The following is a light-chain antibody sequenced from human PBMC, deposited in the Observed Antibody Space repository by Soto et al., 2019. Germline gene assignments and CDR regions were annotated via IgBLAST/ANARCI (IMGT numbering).Light chain of an antibody. CDR2: EVG. CDR1: SSDIGTYNY. CDR3: SLIAGNKNFV. Sequence: QSALTQPPSASGSPGQSVAISCTGTSSDIGTYNYITWYQQHPGKAPKLMIYEVGKRPSGVPDRFSGSKSGNTASLTVSGPQGGDGADYYRSLIAGNKNFVFGTGTKPPVL. V-gene: IGLV2-8*01. J-gene: IGLJ1*01.